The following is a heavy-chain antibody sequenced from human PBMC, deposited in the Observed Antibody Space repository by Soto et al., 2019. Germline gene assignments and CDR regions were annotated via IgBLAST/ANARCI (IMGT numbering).Heavy chain of an antibody. CDR3: ARYRREAVAGYTLDN. CDR1: GGSIFSHY. Sequence: SETLSLTCTVSGGSIFSHYWGWIRQPPGKGLEYIGYIYYSGSTNYNPSLKSRVTISVDTSKSQFSLKVNSMTAADTAVYYCARYRREAVAGYTLDNWGQGILVTVPQ. V-gene: IGHV4-59*11. J-gene: IGHJ4*02. D-gene: IGHD6-13*01. CDR2: IYYSGST.